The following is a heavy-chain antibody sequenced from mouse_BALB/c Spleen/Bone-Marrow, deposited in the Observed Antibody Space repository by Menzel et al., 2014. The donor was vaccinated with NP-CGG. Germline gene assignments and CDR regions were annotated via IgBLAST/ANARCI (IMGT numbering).Heavy chain of an antibody. CDR2: ISSGGSYT. Sequence: EVKLVESGGGLVKPGGSLKLSCAASGFTFSSYTMSWVRQTPGKRLEWAATISSGGSYTYYPDSVKGRFTISRDNAKNTLLLQMSSLKSEDTAMYYCTRSYDRYEEEAWFAYWGQGTLVTVSA. V-gene: IGHV5-6-4*01. CDR1: GFTFSSYT. J-gene: IGHJ3*01. CDR3: TRSYDRYEEEAWFAY. D-gene: IGHD2-14*01.